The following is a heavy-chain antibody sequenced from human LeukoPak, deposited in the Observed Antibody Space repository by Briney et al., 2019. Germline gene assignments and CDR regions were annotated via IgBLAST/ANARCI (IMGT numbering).Heavy chain of an antibody. D-gene: IGHD6-19*01. J-gene: IGHJ4*02. CDR1: GGSISSGGYF. V-gene: IGHV4-61*02. CDR3: ARPAWGSGWYYFDY. Sequence: PSETLSLTCTVSGGSISSGGYFWSWIRQPAGKGLEWIGRFYASGSTNYNPSLQSRVTISVDTSKNQFSLKLSSVTAADTAVYYCARPAWGSGWYYFDYWGQGTLVTVSS. CDR2: FYASGST.